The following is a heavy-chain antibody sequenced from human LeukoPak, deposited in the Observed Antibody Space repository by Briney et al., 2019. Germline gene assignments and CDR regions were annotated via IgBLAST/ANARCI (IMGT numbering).Heavy chain of an antibody. V-gene: IGHV4-4*02. CDR1: GFTFSSYSM. CDR2: IYHSGST. D-gene: IGHD3-22*01. J-gene: IGHJ4*02. CDR3: ASRLRYYDSSGYYYAIDY. Sequence: GSLRLSCAASGFTFSSYSMNWVRQAPGKGLEWIGEIYHSGSTNYNPSLKSRVTISVDKSKNQFSLKLSSVTAADTAVYYCASRLRYYDSSGYYYAIDYWGQGTLVTVSS.